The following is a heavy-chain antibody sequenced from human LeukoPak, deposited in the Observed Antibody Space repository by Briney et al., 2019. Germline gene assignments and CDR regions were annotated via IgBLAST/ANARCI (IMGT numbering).Heavy chain of an antibody. CDR3: TRGPAKGWFDP. Sequence: SETLSLTCAVYGGSFSGHSWSWIRQPPGKGLKWIGEINHSGSTNYNPSLKSRVTISVDTSKNQVSLKLSSVTAADTAVYYCTRGPAKGWFDPWGQGTLVTVSS. CDR1: GGSFSGHS. V-gene: IGHV4-34*01. CDR2: INHSGST. J-gene: IGHJ5*02.